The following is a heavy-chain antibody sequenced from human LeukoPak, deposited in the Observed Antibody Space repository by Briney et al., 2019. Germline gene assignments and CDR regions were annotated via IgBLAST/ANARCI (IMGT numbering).Heavy chain of an antibody. J-gene: IGHJ3*02. Sequence: SVKVSCKASGGTFSSYAISWVRQAPGQGLEWMGGIIPIFGTANYAQKFQGRVTITTDESTSTAYMELSSLRSEDTAVYYCARPLGIAVASDAFDIWGQGTMATVSS. CDR2: IIPIFGTA. CDR1: GGTFSSYA. D-gene: IGHD6-19*01. V-gene: IGHV1-69*05. CDR3: ARPLGIAVASDAFDI.